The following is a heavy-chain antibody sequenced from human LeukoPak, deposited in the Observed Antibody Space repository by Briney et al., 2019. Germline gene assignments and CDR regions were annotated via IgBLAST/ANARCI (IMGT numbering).Heavy chain of an antibody. J-gene: IGHJ4*02. CDR1: NYTFTSYG. V-gene: IGHV1-18*01. Sequence: ASVKVSCKASNYTFTSYGISWVRQAPGQGLEWMAWINAYNGDTNYAQKLQGRVTLTTETSTSTAYMELRSLRSDDTAVYYCARDGSGVWFDYWGQGTLVTVSS. CDR3: ARDGSGVWFDY. CDR2: INAYNGDT. D-gene: IGHD3-10*01.